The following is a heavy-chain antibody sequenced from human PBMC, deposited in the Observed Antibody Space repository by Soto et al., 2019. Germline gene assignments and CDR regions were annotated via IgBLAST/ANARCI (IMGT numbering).Heavy chain of an antibody. Sequence: GGSLRLSCAASGFTFSGSAMHWVRQAPGEGLEWVSTISVSGDTTYYADSVKGRFTISRDNSKNTLYLQMNSLRAEDTAIYYCAKASSNLPHWGQGTLVTVSS. CDR3: AKASSNLPH. J-gene: IGHJ4*02. D-gene: IGHD1-1*01. V-gene: IGHV3-23*01. CDR1: GFTFSGSA. CDR2: ISVSGDTT.